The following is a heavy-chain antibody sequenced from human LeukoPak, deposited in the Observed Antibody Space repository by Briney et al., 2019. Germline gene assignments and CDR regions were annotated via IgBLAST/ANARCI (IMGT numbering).Heavy chain of an antibody. CDR1: GFTFSSYA. J-gene: IGHJ3*02. CDR2: ISGSGGST. Sequence: GGSPRLSCAASGFTFSSYAMSWVRQAPGKGLEWVSAISGSGGSTYYADSVKGRFTISRDNSKNTLYLQMNSLRAEDTAVYYCATGGGPMITFGGVIVIRAFDIWGQGTMVTVSS. V-gene: IGHV3-23*01. CDR3: ATGGGPMITFGGVIVIRAFDI. D-gene: IGHD3-16*02.